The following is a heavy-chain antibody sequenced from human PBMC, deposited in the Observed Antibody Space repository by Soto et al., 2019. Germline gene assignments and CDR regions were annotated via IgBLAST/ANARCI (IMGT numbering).Heavy chain of an antibody. CDR1: GFTFSTND. CDR2: MNANVDAT. D-gene: IGHD3-10*01. Sequence: QVQLVQFGAEVKKPGASVKVSCKASGFTFSTNDINWVRQAPGQGLQWMGWMNANVDATDSPQEFKGRVTMTWNASISTAYMELSNLKSDDTAVYYCAREVVDGSSLWLDPWGQGTLVTVSS. J-gene: IGHJ5*02. V-gene: IGHV1-8*01. CDR3: AREVVDGSSLWLDP.